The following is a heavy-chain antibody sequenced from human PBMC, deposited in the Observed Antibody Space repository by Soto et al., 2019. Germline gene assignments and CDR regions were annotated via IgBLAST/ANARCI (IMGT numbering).Heavy chain of an antibody. CDR2: IIPIFGTA. D-gene: IGHD3-22*01. J-gene: IGHJ5*02. Sequence: GASVKVSCKASGGTFSSYAISWVRQAPGQGLEWMGGIIPIFGTANYAQKFQGRVTITADESTSTAYMELSSLRSEDTAVYYCARDPYYYDSSGSAPLWWFDPWGQGTLVTV. CDR1: GGTFSSYA. CDR3: ARDPYYYDSSGSAPLWWFDP. V-gene: IGHV1-69*13.